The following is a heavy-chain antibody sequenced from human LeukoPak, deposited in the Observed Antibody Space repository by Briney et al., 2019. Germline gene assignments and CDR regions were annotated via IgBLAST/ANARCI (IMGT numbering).Heavy chain of an antibody. CDR2: ISSSSSTI. Sequence: PGGSLRLSCAASGFTFSSYSMNWVRQAPGKGLEWVSYISSSSSTIYYADSVKGRFTISRDNAKNSLYLQMNSLRGEDTAVYYCARDLYDWRGNWFDPWGQGTLVTVSS. J-gene: IGHJ5*02. CDR3: ARDLYDWRGNWFDP. V-gene: IGHV3-48*01. D-gene: IGHD3-3*01. CDR1: GFTFSSYS.